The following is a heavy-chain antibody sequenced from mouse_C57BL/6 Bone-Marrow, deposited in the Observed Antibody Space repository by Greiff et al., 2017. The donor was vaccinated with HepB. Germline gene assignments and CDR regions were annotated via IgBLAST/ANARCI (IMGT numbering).Heavy chain of an antibody. CDR1: GYTFTEYT. D-gene: IGHD2-10*02. Sequence: VQRVESGAELVKPGASVKLSCKASGYTFTEYTIHWVKQRSGQGLEWIGWFYPGSGSIKYNEKFKDKATLTADKSSSTVYMELSRLTSEDSAVYYCARHEDASLRGLGNYFDYWGQGTTLTVSS. CDR2: FYPGSGSI. CDR3: ARHEDASLRGLGNYFDY. V-gene: IGHV1-62-2*01. J-gene: IGHJ2*01.